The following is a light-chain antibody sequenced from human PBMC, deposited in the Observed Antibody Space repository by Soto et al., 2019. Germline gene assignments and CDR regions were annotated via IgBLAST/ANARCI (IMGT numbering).Light chain of an antibody. CDR2: SNN. CDR3: AAWDDSLNGYV. J-gene: IGLJ1*01. Sequence: QSVLTQPPSASGTPGQRVTISCSGSSSNIGSSTVNWYQQLPGTAPKLLIYSNNKRPSGVPDRFSGSKSGTSASLAISGLQSEDEADYYCAAWDDSLNGYVIGTGTKLTVL. CDR1: SSNIGSST. V-gene: IGLV1-44*01.